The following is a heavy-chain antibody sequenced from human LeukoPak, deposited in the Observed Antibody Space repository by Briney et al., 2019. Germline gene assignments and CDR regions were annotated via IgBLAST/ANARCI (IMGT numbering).Heavy chain of an antibody. CDR1: GGSISSSSYY. V-gene: IGHV4-31*03. CDR3: ARDLGGLGKIDY. Sequence: SETLSLTCTVSGGSISSSSYYWSWIRQPPGKGLEWIGYIFYSGTTYYNPSLKSRVIISVDASKNQFSLRLSSVTAADTAVYYCARDLGGLGKIDYWGQGTLVTVSS. D-gene: IGHD7-27*01. J-gene: IGHJ4*02. CDR2: IFYSGTT.